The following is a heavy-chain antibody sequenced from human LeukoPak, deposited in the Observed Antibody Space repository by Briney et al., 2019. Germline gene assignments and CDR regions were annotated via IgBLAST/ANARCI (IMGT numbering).Heavy chain of an antibody. J-gene: IGHJ6*03. CDR3: ARGPPRGKYYYMDV. V-gene: IGHV1-8*01. CDR1: GYTFTSYD. CDR2: MNPNSGNT. Sequence: ASVKVSCKASGYTFTSYDINWVRQATGQGLEWMGWMNPNSGNTGYAQKFQGRVTMTTNTSISTAYMELSSLTAGDTAVYYCARGPPRGKYYYMDVWGKGTTVTVSS. D-gene: IGHD1-1*01.